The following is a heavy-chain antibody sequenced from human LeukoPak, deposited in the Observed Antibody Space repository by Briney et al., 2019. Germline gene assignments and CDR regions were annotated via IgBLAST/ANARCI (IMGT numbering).Heavy chain of an antibody. V-gene: IGHV3-23*01. Sequence: GGSLRLSCAASGFTFSSYAMSWVRQAPGKGLEWVSGVSGSGGSTYYADSVKGRFTISRDNAKNSLYLQMNSLRAEDTAVYYCARDRYYDFWSGYYLLDYWGQGTLVTVSS. CDR3: ARDRYYDFWSGYYLLDY. D-gene: IGHD3-3*01. J-gene: IGHJ4*02. CDR2: VSGSGGST. CDR1: GFTFSSYA.